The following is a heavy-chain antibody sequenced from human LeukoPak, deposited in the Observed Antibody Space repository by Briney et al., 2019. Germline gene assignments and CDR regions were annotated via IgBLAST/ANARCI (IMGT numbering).Heavy chain of an antibody. CDR2: ISYDGNNK. CDR1: GFTFSRYA. V-gene: IGHV3-30*04. J-gene: IGHJ4*02. D-gene: IGHD1-26*01. CDR3: AKDRAVGATYYFDY. Sequence: PGGSLRLSCAASGFTFSRYAMHWVRQAPGKGLEWVAVISYDGNNKYYPDSVKGRFTISRDNSKNTLFLQMNSLRAEDTAVYYCAKDRAVGATYYFDYWGQGTLVTVSS.